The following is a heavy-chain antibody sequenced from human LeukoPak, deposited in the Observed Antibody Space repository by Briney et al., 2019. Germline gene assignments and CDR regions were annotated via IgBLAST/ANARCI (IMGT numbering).Heavy chain of an antibody. D-gene: IGHD3-3*01. CDR1: GGSISSGGYS. Sequence: SQTLSLTCAVSGGSISSGGYSWSWIRQLPGKGLEWIGYIYHSGSTNYNPSLKSRITMSLDTSKNQFSLKLGSVTAADTAVYYCARGGITIFGVIIGRAFDYWGQGTLVTVSS. CDR2: IYHSGST. J-gene: IGHJ4*02. CDR3: ARGGITIFGVIIGRAFDY. V-gene: IGHV4-30-2*01.